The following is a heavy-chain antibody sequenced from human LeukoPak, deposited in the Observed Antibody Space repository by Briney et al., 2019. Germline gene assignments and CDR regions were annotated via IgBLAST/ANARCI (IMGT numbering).Heavy chain of an antibody. Sequence: ASVKVSCKASGYTFTSYYIHWVRQAPGQGHEWMGWTNPNSGGTNYAQKFQGRVTMTRDTSISTAYMELSRLRSDDTAVYYCARGGVLRYFDGLLYLDYWGQGTLVTVSS. J-gene: IGHJ4*02. CDR3: ARGGVLRYFDGLLYLDY. D-gene: IGHD3-9*01. CDR1: GYTFTSYY. CDR2: TNPNSGGT. V-gene: IGHV1-2*02.